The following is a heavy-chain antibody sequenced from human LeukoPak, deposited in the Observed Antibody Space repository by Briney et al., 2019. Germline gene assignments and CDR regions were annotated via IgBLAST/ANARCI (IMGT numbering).Heavy chain of an antibody. Sequence: SETLSLTCTVSGGSISSSSYYWGWIRQPPGKGLEWIGSIYYSGSTYYNPSLKSRVTISVDTSKNQFSLKLSSVTAADTAVYYCARGSSGWYRCFDLWGRGTLVTVSS. CDR3: ARGSSGWYRCFDL. D-gene: IGHD6-19*01. J-gene: IGHJ2*01. CDR1: GGSISSSSYY. V-gene: IGHV4-39*07. CDR2: IYYSGST.